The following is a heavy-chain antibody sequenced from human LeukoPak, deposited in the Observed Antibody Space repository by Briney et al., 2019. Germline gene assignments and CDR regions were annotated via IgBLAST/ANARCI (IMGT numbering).Heavy chain of an antibody. Sequence: GGSLRLSCAASGFTFSSYGMHWVRQAPGKGLEWVAFIRYDGSNKYYAGSVKGRFTISRDNSKNTLYLQMNSLRAEDTAVYYCAKERECSSTSCYLPNWFDPRGQGTLVTVSS. J-gene: IGHJ5*02. CDR3: AKERECSSTSCYLPNWFDP. D-gene: IGHD2-2*01. CDR2: IRYDGSNK. V-gene: IGHV3-30*02. CDR1: GFTFSSYG.